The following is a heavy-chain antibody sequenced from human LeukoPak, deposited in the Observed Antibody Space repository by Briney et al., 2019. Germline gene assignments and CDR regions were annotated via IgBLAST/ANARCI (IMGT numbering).Heavy chain of an antibody. J-gene: IGHJ3*02. CDR3: ARGSETFGSVYI. V-gene: IGHV1-8*01. Sequence: ASVKVSCKASGYTFTSYDINWVRQATGQGLEWMGWMNPNSGNTGYAQKFQGRVTMTRNTSISTAYMELSSLRSEDTAVYYCARGSETFGSVYIWGQGTMVTDSS. CDR2: MNPNSGNT. D-gene: IGHD5/OR15-5a*01. CDR1: GYTFTSYD.